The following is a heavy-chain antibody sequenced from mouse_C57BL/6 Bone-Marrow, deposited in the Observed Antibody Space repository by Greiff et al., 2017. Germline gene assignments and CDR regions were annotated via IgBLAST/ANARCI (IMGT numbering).Heavy chain of an antibody. CDR1: GYSITSGYY. Sequence: EVKLVESGPGLVKPSQSLSLTCSVTGYSITSGYYWNWIRQFPGNKLEWMGYISYDGSNNYNPSLKNRISITRDTSKNQFFLKLNSVTTEDTATYYCARGIYSNPYYYAMDYWGQGTSVTVSS. CDR3: ARGIYSNPYYYAMDY. D-gene: IGHD2-5*01. CDR2: ISYDGSN. J-gene: IGHJ4*01. V-gene: IGHV3-6*01.